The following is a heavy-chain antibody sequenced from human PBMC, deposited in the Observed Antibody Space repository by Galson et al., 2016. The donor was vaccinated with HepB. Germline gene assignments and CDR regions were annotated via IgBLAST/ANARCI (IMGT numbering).Heavy chain of an antibody. D-gene: IGHD1-1*01. J-gene: IGHJ6*02. CDR2: INGDGSYT. CDR1: GFTLSSYW. Sequence: SLRLSCAASGFTLSSYWMHWVRQAPGKGLVWVSRINGDGSYTSYADSVKGRFTISRDNAKNTLYLQMNSLRAEDTAVYYCARGTVDKPGRDVWGQGTTVTVSS. CDR3: ARGTVDKPGRDV. V-gene: IGHV3-74*01.